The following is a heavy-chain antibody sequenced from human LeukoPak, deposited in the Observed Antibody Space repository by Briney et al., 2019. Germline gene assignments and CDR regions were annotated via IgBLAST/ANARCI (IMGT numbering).Heavy chain of an antibody. CDR3: ARRSYSSGRPPEVDY. CDR1: GGSISSSSYY. Sequence: SETLSLTCTVSGGSISSSSYYWGWIRQPPGKGLEWIGSIYYSGSTYYNPSLKSRVTISVDTSKNQFSLKLSSVTAADTAVYYCARRSYSSGRPPEVDYWGQGTLVTVSS. V-gene: IGHV4-39*01. D-gene: IGHD6-19*01. CDR2: IYYSGST. J-gene: IGHJ4*02.